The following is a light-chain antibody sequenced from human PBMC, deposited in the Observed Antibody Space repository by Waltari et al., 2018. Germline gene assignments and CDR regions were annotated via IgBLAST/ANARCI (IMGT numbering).Light chain of an antibody. CDR2: EVT. CDR1: SSDVGNYNL. CDR3: CSYVGLGTYV. J-gene: IGLJ1*01. Sequence: QSGLAQPASASGSPGQSITITCTGTSSDVGNYNLFSCYQQRPGKAPRPLIYEVTKRAPGTSDRFSASKSGNMASLSISGLQAQEDEADYYCCSYVGLGTYVFGTGTKVTV. V-gene: IGLV2-23*02.